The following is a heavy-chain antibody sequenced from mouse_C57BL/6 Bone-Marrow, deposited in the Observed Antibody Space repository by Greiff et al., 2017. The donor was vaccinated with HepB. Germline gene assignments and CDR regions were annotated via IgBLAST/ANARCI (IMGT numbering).Heavy chain of an antibody. CDR1: GYTFTSYG. Sequence: QVQLQQSGAELARPGASVKLSCKASGYTFTSYGISWVKQRTGQGLEWIGEIYPRSGNTYYNEKFKGKATLTADKSSSTAYMELRSLTSEDSAVYFCARWASSSLFDDWGQGTTLTVSS. CDR2: IYPRSGNT. V-gene: IGHV1-81*01. CDR3: ARWASSSLFDD. J-gene: IGHJ2*01. D-gene: IGHD1-1*01.